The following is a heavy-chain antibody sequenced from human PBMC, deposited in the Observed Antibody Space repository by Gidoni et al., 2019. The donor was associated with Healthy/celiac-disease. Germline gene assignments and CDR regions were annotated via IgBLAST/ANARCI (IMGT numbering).Heavy chain of an antibody. Sequence: QVQLVQSGAEVKQPGSSVKVSCKASGGTFSSYALSWVRQAPGQGLEWMGGIIPIFGTANYAQKFQGRVTITADESTSTAYMELSSLRSEDTAVYYCARDRGYSSSWSDSNAFDIWGQGTMVTVSS. CDR3: ARDRGYSSSWSDSNAFDI. D-gene: IGHD6-13*01. V-gene: IGHV1-69*01. CDR1: GGTFSSYA. J-gene: IGHJ3*02. CDR2: IIPIFGTA.